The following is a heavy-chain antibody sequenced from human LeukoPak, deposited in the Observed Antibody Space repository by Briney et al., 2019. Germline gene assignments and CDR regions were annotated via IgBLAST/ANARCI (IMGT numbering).Heavy chain of an antibody. CDR1: GFTFSNAW. CDR3: ARGRLYDSATLRDFDD. D-gene: IGHD5/OR15-5a*01. V-gene: IGHV3-15*01. J-gene: IGHJ4*02. CDR2: IKSKTDGGTT. Sequence: GGSLRLSCAASGFTFSNAWMSWVRQAPGKGLEWVGRIKSKTDGGTTDYAAPVKGRFTISRDNAKNSLYLQMNSLRAQDTAIYYCARGRLYDSATLRDFDDWGQGSLVTVSS.